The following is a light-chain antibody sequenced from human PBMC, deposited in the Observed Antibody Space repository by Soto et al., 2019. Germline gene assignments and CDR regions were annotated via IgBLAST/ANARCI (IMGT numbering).Light chain of an antibody. CDR3: QQCDDSFT. CDR2: AAS. J-gene: IGKJ5*01. CDR1: QSISSY. V-gene: IGKV1-39*01. Sequence: DIQMTLSPCSLSASLGDRVTITCRASQSISSYLNWYQQKPGKAPKLLIYAASSLQSGIPSRFSGSGSGTDFTLTISRLEPEDSAVYYCQQCDDSFTFGQGTRLEI.